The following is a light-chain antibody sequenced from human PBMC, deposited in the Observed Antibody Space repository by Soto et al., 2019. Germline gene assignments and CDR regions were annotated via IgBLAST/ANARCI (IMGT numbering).Light chain of an antibody. V-gene: IGKV3-20*01. J-gene: IGKJ3*01. CDR2: GAS. CDR3: QQYGSSPFT. Sequence: EIVFTQSPGTLSLSPGERATLSCRASQSVSSSYLAWYQQKPGQAPRLLIYGASSRATGIPDRFSGSGSGTDFTLTISRXEPEDFAVYYCQQYGSSPFTFGPGTKVDTK. CDR1: QSVSSSY.